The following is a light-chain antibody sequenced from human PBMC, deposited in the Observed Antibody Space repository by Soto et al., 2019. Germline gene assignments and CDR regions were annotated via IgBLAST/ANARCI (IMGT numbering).Light chain of an antibody. CDR2: DAS. CDR1: QSVSSSN. CDR3: QQYNNWRT. Sequence: EIVLTQSPAILSVSPGERATLSCRASQSVSSSNLAWYQQKPGQAPRLLIYDASTRATGIPARISGSGSGTEFTLTISSLQSEDFAVYYCQQYNNWRTFGQGTKVDIK. J-gene: IGKJ1*01. V-gene: IGKV3-15*01.